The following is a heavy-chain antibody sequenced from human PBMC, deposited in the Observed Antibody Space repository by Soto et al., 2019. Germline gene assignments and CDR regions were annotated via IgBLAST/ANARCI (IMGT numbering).Heavy chain of an antibody. Sequence: KPSETLSLTCAAYGVSFSGYYWSWIRQPSEKGLEWIGEINHSGSTNYNPSLKSRVTISVDTSKNQFSLKLSSVTAADTTVYYCARGWQQQLFFDYCVQGTIFTVSS. J-gene: IGHJ4*02. CDR1: GVSFSGYY. D-gene: IGHD6-13*01. CDR2: INHSGST. V-gene: IGHV4-34*01. CDR3: ARGWQQQLFFDY.